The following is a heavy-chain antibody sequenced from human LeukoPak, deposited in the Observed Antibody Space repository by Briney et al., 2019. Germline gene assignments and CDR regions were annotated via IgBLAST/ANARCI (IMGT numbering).Heavy chain of an antibody. J-gene: IGHJ5*02. CDR2: VSNLAGTT. Sequence: GGSLRLSCAASGFTFSTYAMAWVRQAPGKGLEWVATVSNLAGTTNHADSVRGRFTVSRDNSNNILYLQMNSLRGEDTAVYYCAKDGLSGYNFDNGGQGTLVTVSS. V-gene: IGHV3-23*01. CDR1: GFTFSTYA. CDR3: AKDGLSGYNFDN. D-gene: IGHD5-24*01.